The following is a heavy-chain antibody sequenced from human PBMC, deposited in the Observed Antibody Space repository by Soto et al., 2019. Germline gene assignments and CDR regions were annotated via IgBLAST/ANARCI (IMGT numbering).Heavy chain of an antibody. V-gene: IGHV3-23*01. Sequence: ELQLLESGGGLVQTGGSLRLSCAASEFTFSSYAMSWVRQAPGKGLEWVSSIGISGGSTYYADSVKGRFTISRDNSKNTLYLQVNSLRADDTAVYYCAKSGSHSYFDYWGQGTLVTVSS. J-gene: IGHJ4*02. D-gene: IGHD1-26*01. CDR2: IGISGGST. CDR3: AKSGSHSYFDY. CDR1: EFTFSSYA.